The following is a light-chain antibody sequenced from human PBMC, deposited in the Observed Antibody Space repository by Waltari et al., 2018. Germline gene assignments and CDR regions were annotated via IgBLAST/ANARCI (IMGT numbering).Light chain of an antibody. CDR2: EVI. V-gene: IGLV2-23*02. J-gene: IGLJ1*01. Sequence: QSALTQPASVSGTPGQSITIPCTGTNSDVGNYNLVAWYQHHPGEAPKLMICEVIKRTSGVSNRFAGSKSGNTACLTISGLQAEDEADYYCCSYAGSGTYVFGTGTKVTVL. CDR3: CSYAGSGTYV. CDR1: NSDVGNYNL.